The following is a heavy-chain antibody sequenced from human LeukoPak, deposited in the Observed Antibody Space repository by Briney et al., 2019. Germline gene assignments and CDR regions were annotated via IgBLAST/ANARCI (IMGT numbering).Heavy chain of an antibody. D-gene: IGHD2-21*02. CDR2: TYCRSKWYN. CDR3: ARELRGGDCYGCETGWYYYYYGMDV. CDR1: GDSVSSNSAA. V-gene: IGHV6-1*01. J-gene: IGHJ6*02. Sequence: SQTLSLTCAISGDSVSSNSAAWNWIRQSPSRGLEWLGRTYCRSKWYNDYAVSVKSRITINPDTSKNQFSLQLNSVTPEDTAVYYCARELRGGDCYGCETGWYYYYYGMDVWGQGTTVTVSS.